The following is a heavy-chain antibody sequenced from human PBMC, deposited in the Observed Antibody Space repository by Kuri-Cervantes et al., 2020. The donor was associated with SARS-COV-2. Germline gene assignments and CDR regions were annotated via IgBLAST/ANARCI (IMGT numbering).Heavy chain of an antibody. CDR2: ISYDGSDK. Sequence: GESLKISCAASGFTFSNFGMHRVRQAPGKGLEWVTLISYDGSDKYYADSVKGRFTISRDNSKSTLFLQMNSLRAEDTAEYYCARGAAAADYFFYGMDVWGRGATVTVSS. D-gene: IGHD6-13*01. CDR3: ARGAAAADYFFYGMDV. V-gene: IGHV3-30*03. J-gene: IGHJ6*02. CDR1: GFTFSNFG.